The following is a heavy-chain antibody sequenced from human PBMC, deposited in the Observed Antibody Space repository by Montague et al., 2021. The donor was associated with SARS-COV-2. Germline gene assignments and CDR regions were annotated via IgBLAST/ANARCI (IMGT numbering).Heavy chain of an antibody. J-gene: IGHJ4*02. V-gene: IGHV4-59*12. CDR2: IYYSGST. D-gene: IGHD3-3*01. CDR1: GGSISSYY. Sequence: SETLSLTCTVSGGSISSYYWSWIRQPPGKGLEWIGYIYYSGSTNYNPSLTSRVTISVDTSKNQFSLKLNSVTAADTAVYYCARNWSGRSDLAYWGQGTLVTVSS. CDR3: ARNWSGRSDLAY.